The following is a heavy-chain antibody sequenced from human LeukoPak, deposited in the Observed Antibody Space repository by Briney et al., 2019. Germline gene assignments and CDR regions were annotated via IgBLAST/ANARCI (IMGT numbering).Heavy chain of an antibody. V-gene: IGHV3-66*01. Sequence: PGGSLRLSCAASGYTVSSNYMSWVRQAPGQGLEGVSVIYSGGSTYYADSVKGRFTISRDNSKHTLYLQMTSLRAEDTAVYYCARGSYYDSSGYYDYGARETLVTVSS. CDR1: GYTVSSNY. J-gene: IGHJ4*02. D-gene: IGHD3-22*01. CDR3: ARGSYYDSSGYYDY. CDR2: IYSGGST.